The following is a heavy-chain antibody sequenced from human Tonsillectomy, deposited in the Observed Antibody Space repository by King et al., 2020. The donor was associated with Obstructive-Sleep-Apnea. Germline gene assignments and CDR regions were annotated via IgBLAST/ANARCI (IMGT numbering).Heavy chain of an antibody. CDR2: IRNKAKTYTT. J-gene: IGHJ3*02. D-gene: IGHD3-22*01. CDR1: GFIFSDHY. CDR3: VRAYYYNSSGYNLDAFDI. Sequence: VQLVESGGVLVQPGGSLRLSCAASGFIFSDHYMDWVRQAPGKGLEWVGCIRNKAKTYTTYSAASVKGRLTISRDDSRNSLYLQMNSLKTEDTAVYYCVRAYYYNSSGYNLDAFDIWGQGTTVTVSS. V-gene: IGHV3-72*01.